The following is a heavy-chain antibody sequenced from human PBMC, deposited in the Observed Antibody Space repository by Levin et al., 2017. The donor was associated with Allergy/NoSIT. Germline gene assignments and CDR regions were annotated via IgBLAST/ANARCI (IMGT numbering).Heavy chain of an antibody. CDR3: ARAVASTIHIFDY. Sequence: PSETLSLTCTVSGDSISSYYWGWIRQPPGKRLEWIGYIYSSGSTNSNPSLKSRVTISVDTSKNQFSLKLSSVTAAETAIYYCARAVASTIHIFDYWGQGTLVTVSS. D-gene: IGHD6-19*01. CDR1: GDSISSYY. J-gene: IGHJ4*02. V-gene: IGHV4-59*01. CDR2: IYSSGST.